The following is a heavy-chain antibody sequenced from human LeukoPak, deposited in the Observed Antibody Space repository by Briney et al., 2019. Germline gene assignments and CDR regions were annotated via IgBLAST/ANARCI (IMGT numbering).Heavy chain of an antibody. Sequence: ASAKVSCKASGYTFTSYDINWVRQATGQGLEWMGWMNPNSGNTGYAQKFQGRVTMTRNTSISTAYMELSSLRSEDTAVYYCARGPYCSSTSCYKEYFQHWGQGTLVTVSS. CDR1: GYTFTSYD. CDR2: MNPNSGNT. V-gene: IGHV1-8*01. CDR3: ARGPYCSSTSCYKEYFQH. J-gene: IGHJ1*01. D-gene: IGHD2-2*02.